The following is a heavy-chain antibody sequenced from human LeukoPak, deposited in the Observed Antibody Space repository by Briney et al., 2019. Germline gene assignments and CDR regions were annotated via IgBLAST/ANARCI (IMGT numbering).Heavy chain of an antibody. V-gene: IGHV4-34*01. J-gene: IGHJ5*02. CDR3: ARGGGYCSSTSCYTRWFDP. Sequence: SETLSLTCAVYGGSFSGYYRSWNRQPPGKGLEWIGEINHSGSTNYNPSLKSRVTISVDTSKNQFSLKLSSVTAADTAVYYCARGGGYCSSTSCYTRWFDPWGQGTLVTVSS. CDR2: INHSGST. CDR1: GGSFSGYY. D-gene: IGHD2-2*02.